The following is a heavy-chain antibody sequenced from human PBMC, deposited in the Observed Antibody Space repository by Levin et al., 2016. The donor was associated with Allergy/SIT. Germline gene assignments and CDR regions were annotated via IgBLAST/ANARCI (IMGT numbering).Heavy chain of an antibody. CDR3: ARRPAYYDYLWGTPRGNAFDI. J-gene: IGHJ3*02. Sequence: WIRQPPGKGLEWIGSIYYSGSTYYNPSLKSRVTISVDTSKNQFSLNLNSVTAADTAVYYCARRPAYYDYLWGTPRGNAFDIWGQGTMVTVSS. D-gene: IGHD3-16*01. V-gene: IGHV4-39*01. CDR2: IYYSGST.